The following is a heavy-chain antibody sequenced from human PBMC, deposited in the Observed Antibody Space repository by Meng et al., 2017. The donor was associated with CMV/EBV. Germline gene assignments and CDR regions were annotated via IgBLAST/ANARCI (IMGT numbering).Heavy chain of an antibody. CDR1: GYS. Sequence: GYSWSWIRQHPEKGLEWIGYIYYSGNTYYNPSLKSRVTISVDTSKDQFSLRLISVTAADTAVYYCARTGHPDYYDSTSYYTEYFQYWGQGSLVTVSS. D-gene: IGHD3-22*01. V-gene: IGHV4-31*02. CDR2: IYYSGNT. J-gene: IGHJ1*01. CDR3: ARTGHPDYYDSTSYYTEYFQY.